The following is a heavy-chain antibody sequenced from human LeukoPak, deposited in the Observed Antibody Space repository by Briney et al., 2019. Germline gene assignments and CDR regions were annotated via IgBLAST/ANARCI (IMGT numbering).Heavy chain of an antibody. V-gene: IGHV3-7*05. D-gene: IGHD3-22*01. J-gene: IGHJ4*02. CDR1: GFTFSGYW. CDR3: AYDSSGYYYPDY. CDR2: IKQDGSEK. Sequence: GGSLRLSCAASGFTFSGYWMSWVRQAPGKGLEWVANIKQDGSEKYYVDSVKGRFTISRDNAKNSLYLQMNSLRADDTAVYYCAYDSSGYYYPDYWGQGTLVTVSS.